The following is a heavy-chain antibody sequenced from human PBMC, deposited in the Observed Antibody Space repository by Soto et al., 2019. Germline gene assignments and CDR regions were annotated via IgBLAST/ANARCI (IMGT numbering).Heavy chain of an antibody. Sequence: GGSLRLSCAASGFTFSDHYMHWVRQAPGKGLEWVAVISFDGINKYYADSVKGRFTISRDNSKNTLYLQMNSLRAEDTAVYYCAKADVSYGMDVWGQGTTVTVSS. CDR2: ISFDGINK. J-gene: IGHJ6*02. CDR3: AKADVSYGMDV. V-gene: IGHV3-30*18. CDR1: GFTFSDHY.